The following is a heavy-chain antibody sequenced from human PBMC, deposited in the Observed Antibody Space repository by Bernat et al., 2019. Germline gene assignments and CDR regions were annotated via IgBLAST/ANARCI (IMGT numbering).Heavy chain of an antibody. V-gene: IGHV4-30-2*01. J-gene: IGHJ3*02. CDR3: ARSPTDAGFHADAFDI. CDR2: VYHTGTT. D-gene: IGHD2/OR15-2a*01. CDR1: GGSISGGGYS. Sequence: QLQLQESGSGLVKPSQTLSLTCAVSGGSISGGGYSWSWIRQPPGKGLEWIGYVYHTGTTYYNPSLKSRVTISVDSSQNQFSLNLNSMTAADTAVYYCARSPTDAGFHADAFDIWGQGTMVTVSS.